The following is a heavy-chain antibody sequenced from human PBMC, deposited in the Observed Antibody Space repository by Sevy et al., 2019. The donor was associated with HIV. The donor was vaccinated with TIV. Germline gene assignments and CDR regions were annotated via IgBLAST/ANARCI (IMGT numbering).Heavy chain of an antibody. V-gene: IGHV3-74*01. CDR1: GFTFSKYW. J-gene: IGHJ6*02. CDR3: AREGVDFWSGPVDYYYGMDV. Sequence: GGSLRLSCEVSGFTFSKYWMHWVRQAPGKGLVWVSRINGDGNSPIYADSVQGRFTISRDNAKNTLFLQMNSLRAEDTGIYYCAREGVDFWSGPVDYYYGMDVWGQGTTVTASS. CDR2: INGDGNSP. D-gene: IGHD3-3*01.